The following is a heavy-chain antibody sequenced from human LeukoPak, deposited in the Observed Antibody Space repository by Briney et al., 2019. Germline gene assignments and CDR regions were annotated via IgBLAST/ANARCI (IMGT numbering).Heavy chain of an antibody. J-gene: IGHJ4*02. V-gene: IGHV4-30-4*01. CDR3: ARSMYYDFWSELGY. Sequence: SETLSITCNVSGGSISSGSYYWSWNRQPPGKDMHRTGSIDYSGTTYYNTPLKSRVTIPVETSKDQCSLKLSSVTAADTAVYYCARSMYYDFWSELGYGGQGTLVTVSS. D-gene: IGHD3-3*01. CDR2: IDYSGTT. CDR1: GGSISSGSYY.